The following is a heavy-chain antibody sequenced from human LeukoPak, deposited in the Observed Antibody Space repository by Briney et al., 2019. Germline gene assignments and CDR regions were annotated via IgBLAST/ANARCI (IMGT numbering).Heavy chain of an antibody. Sequence: XLTCXXAXXSISSYYXSWIRQSPGRGLEWIGYIDDSGSTIYNPPLKSRVSLSVDTSKNEFSLQLSSVTAADTAVYFCARQVRFSGALYNRFDPWGQGXL. CDR1: XXSISSYY. CDR3: ARQVRFSGALYNRFDP. J-gene: IGHJ5*02. CDR2: IDDSGST. V-gene: IGHV4-59*08.